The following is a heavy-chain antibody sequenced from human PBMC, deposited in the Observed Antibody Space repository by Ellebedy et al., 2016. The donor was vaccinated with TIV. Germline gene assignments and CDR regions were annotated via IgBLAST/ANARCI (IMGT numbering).Heavy chain of an antibody. D-gene: IGHD3-10*01. Sequence: MPSETLSLTCTVSGGSISSYYWSWIRQPPGKGLEWIGYIHYSGSTNYNPSLKSRVTISVDTSKNQFSLKLSSVTAADTAVYYCAFSRSGRVFDYWGQGTLVTVSS. CDR1: GGSISSYY. CDR2: IHYSGST. CDR3: AFSRSGRVFDY. J-gene: IGHJ4*02. V-gene: IGHV4-59*08.